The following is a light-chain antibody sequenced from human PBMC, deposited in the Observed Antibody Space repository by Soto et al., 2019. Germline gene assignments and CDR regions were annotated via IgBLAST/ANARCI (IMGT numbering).Light chain of an antibody. Sequence: DIQFTPFPSTLFASLGYKGTLTFRASQSINGWLAWYQQKPGQAPNLLIYKASTLESGVPSRFSGSGSGTEFTLTVSSLQPDDFATYYCHQYHNFPRTFGQGTKVDIK. J-gene: IGKJ1*01. CDR3: HQYHNFPRT. V-gene: IGKV1-5*03. CDR2: KAS. CDR1: QSINGW.